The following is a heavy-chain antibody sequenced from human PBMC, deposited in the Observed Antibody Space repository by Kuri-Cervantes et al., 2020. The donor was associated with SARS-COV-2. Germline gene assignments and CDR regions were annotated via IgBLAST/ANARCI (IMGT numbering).Heavy chain of an antibody. J-gene: IGHJ4*02. CDR3: AKVFRPSDGGFDY. D-gene: IGHD1-26*01. Sequence: GESLKISCEASGFTFSSYGMHWVRQAPGKGLEWVAFISYDGGNKYYADSVKGRFTISRDNSKNTLYLQMNSLRAEDTAVYYCAKVFRPSDGGFDYWGQGTLVTVSS. V-gene: IGHV3-30*18. CDR1: GFTFSSYG. CDR2: ISYDGGNK.